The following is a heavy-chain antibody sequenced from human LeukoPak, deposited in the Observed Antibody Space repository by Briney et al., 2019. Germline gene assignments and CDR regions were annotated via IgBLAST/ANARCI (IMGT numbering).Heavy chain of an antibody. D-gene: IGHD2-15*01. Sequence: SVKVSCKASGGTFSNYAISWVRQAPGQGLEWMGGIIPIFGTANYAQKFQGRVTITADESTSTAYMELSSLRSEDTAVYYCARRASGYCSGGSCPTDHNWFDPWGQGTLVTVSS. V-gene: IGHV1-69*13. CDR3: ARRASGYCSGGSCPTDHNWFDP. J-gene: IGHJ5*02. CDR1: GGTFSNYA. CDR2: IIPIFGTA.